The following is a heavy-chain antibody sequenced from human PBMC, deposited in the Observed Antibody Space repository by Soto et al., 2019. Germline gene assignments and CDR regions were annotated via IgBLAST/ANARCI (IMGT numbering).Heavy chain of an antibody. CDR2: INPNSGGT. CDR3: ARWAYGDAFDI. CDR1: GYTFTGYY. Sequence: ASVKVSCKASGYTFTGYYMHWGRQAPGQGLEWMGWINPNSGGTNYAQKFPGWVTMTRDTSISTAYMELSRLRSDDTAVYYCARWAYGDAFDIWGQGTMVTVSS. D-gene: IGHD4-17*01. J-gene: IGHJ3*02. V-gene: IGHV1-2*04.